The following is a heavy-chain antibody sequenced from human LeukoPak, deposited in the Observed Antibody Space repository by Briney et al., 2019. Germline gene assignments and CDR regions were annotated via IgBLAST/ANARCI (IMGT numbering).Heavy chain of an antibody. CDR2: ISGSGGST. Sequence: GALTLVCPASGFTFRSYARSWVRQATGKGLEWVTAISGSGGSTYYADSVKGRFTISRDNSKNTLYLQMNSLRAEDTAVYYCAKVGGRYYDSSDYWGQGTLVTVSS. V-gene: IGHV3-23*01. J-gene: IGHJ4*02. D-gene: IGHD3-22*01. CDR1: GFTFRSYA. CDR3: AKVGGRYYDSSDY.